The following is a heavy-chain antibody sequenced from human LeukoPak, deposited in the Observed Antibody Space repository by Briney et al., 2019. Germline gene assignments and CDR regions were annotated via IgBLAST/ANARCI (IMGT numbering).Heavy chain of an antibody. CDR2: IVVGSGNT. CDR1: GFTFTSSA. Sequence: GTSVKVSCKASGFTFTSSAMQWVRQARGQRLEWVGWIVVGSGNTNYAQKFQERVTITRDMSTSTAYMELSSLRSEDTAVYYCAAVGYYYDSSGCHHYFDYWGQGTLVTVSS. V-gene: IGHV1-58*02. CDR3: AAVGYYYDSSGCHHYFDY. J-gene: IGHJ4*02. D-gene: IGHD3-22*01.